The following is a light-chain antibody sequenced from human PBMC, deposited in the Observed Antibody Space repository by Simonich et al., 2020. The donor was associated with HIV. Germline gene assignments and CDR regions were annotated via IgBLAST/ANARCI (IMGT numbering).Light chain of an antibody. J-gene: IGKJ1*01. CDR1: QSVSTN. CDR3: QHYNNWPPGT. Sequence: KVMTQSPATLSVSPGETATPSCRASQSVSTNLAWYPQKPGQAPRLLIYGASTRATGIPARFSGSGSGTEFTLTISSLQSEDFAIYYCQHYNNWPPGTFGQGTKVEFK. V-gene: IGKV3-15*01. CDR2: GAS.